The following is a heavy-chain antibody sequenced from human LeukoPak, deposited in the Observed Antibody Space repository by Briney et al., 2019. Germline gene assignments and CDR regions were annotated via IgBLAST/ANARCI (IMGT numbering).Heavy chain of an antibody. D-gene: IGHD1-1*01. CDR2: ISGSGSST. Sequence: GGSLRLSCAASGFTSSDYYMSWLRQAPGEALEWISYISGSGSSTYFADSVKGRLTISRDNAKTSLSLQMNSRRAEDTVVYYCARGTGFFDPWGQGTLVTVSS. V-gene: IGHV3-11*04. CDR3: ARGTGFFDP. J-gene: IGHJ5*02. CDR1: GFTSSDYY.